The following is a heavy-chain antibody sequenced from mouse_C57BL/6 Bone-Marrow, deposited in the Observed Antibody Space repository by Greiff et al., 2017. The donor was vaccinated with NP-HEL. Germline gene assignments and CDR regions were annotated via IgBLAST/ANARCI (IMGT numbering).Heavy chain of an antibody. CDR2: IDPSDSET. CDR3: ARKGVTTVVEYFDV. J-gene: IGHJ1*03. Sequence: VKLQQPGAELVRPGSSVKLSCKASGYTFTSYWMHWVKQRPIQGLEWIGNIDPSDSETHYNQKFKDKATLTVDKSSSTASMQLSSLTSEDSAVYYCARKGVTTVVEYFDVWGTGTTVTVSS. V-gene: IGHV1-52*01. CDR1: GYTFTSYW. D-gene: IGHD1-1*01.